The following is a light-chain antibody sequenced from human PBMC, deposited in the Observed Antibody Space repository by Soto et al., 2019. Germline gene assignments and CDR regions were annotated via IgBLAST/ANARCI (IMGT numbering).Light chain of an antibody. Sequence: EIVLTQSPGTLSLSPGERATLSCRTSQSVSSSYLAWYQQKASQAPRLLIYVSSSRATGIPDRFSGSGSGTDFTLTISRLEPEDFAVNYCQQYGSSPRTFGQGTKLEIK. CDR3: QQYGSSPRT. J-gene: IGKJ2*01. CDR2: VSS. CDR1: QSVSSSY. V-gene: IGKV3-20*01.